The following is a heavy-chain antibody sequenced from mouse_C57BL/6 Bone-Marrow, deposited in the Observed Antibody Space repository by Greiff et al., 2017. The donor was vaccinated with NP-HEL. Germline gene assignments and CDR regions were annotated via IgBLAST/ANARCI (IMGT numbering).Heavy chain of an antibody. J-gene: IGHJ4*01. D-gene: IGHD2-1*01. CDR1: GFNIKNTY. CDR2: IDPANGNT. CDR3: ASIYYGNYEAMDY. Sequence: EVKLVESVAELVRPGASVKLSCTASGFNIKNTYMHWVKQRPEQGLEWIGRIDPANGNTKYAPKFQGKATITADTSSNTAYLQLSSLTSEDTAIYYCASIYYGNYEAMDYWGQGTSVTVSS. V-gene: IGHV14-3*01.